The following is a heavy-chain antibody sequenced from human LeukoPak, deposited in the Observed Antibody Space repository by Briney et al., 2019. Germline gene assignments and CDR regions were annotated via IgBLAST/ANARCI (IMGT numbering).Heavy chain of an antibody. CDR3: ARDYGSGSYFTVLDWLDP. Sequence: GASVKVSCKASGYTFTSYGISWVRQAPGQGLEWMGWINPNSDGTNYAQKFQGRVTMTRDTSISTVYMELSRLRSDDTAVYYCARDYGSGSYFTVLDWLDPWGQGTLVTVSS. CDR1: GYTFTSYG. D-gene: IGHD3-10*01. V-gene: IGHV1-2*02. CDR2: INPNSDGT. J-gene: IGHJ5*02.